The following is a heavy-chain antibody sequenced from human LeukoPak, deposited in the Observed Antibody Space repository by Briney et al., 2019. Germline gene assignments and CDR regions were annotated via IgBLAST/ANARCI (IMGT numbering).Heavy chain of an antibody. CDR1: GYTFTNFA. CDR2: INTTTGSP. D-gene: IGHD1-26*01. CDR3: ARTVLGATGYFDY. Sequence: ASVKVSCKASGYTFTNFAINWVRQAPGQGPEWMGWINTTTGSPTYAQGFTGRFVFSLDTSVSTTYLQISSLEAEDTAVYYCARTVLGATGYFDYWGQGTLITVSS. J-gene: IGHJ4*02. V-gene: IGHV7-4-1*02.